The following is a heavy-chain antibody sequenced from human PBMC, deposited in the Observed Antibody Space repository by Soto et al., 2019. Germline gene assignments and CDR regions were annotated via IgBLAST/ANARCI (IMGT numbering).Heavy chain of an antibody. Sequence: QVQLVQSRAEVKKPGASVKVSCKASGYTFTSYDINWVRQATGQGLEWMGWMNPNSGNTGYAQKFQGRVTMTRNTSISTAYMELSSLRSEDTAVYYCATGVHPSGWYDFDYWGQGTLVTVSS. CDR1: GYTFTSYD. CDR2: MNPNSGNT. V-gene: IGHV1-8*01. D-gene: IGHD6-19*01. J-gene: IGHJ4*02. CDR3: ATGVHPSGWYDFDY.